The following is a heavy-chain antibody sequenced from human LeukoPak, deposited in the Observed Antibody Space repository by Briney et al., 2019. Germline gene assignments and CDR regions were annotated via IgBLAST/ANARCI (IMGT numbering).Heavy chain of an antibody. CDR3: AGIKSGYYIHY. Sequence: KPGGSLRLSCAASGFTFSDYYMSWIRQAPGKGLEWVSYISSSSTYTNYADSVKGRSTISRDNAKNSLYLQMNSLRAEDTAVYYCAGIKSGYYIHYWGQGTLVTVSS. J-gene: IGHJ4*02. V-gene: IGHV3-11*06. D-gene: IGHD3-3*01. CDR2: ISSSSTYT. CDR1: GFTFSDYY.